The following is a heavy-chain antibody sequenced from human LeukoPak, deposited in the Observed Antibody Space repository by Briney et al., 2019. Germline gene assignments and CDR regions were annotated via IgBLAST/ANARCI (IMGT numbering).Heavy chain of an antibody. J-gene: IGHJ4*02. CDR1: GGTFSSYA. CDR2: IIPIFGTA. D-gene: IGHD6-19*01. Sequence: ASVKVSCKASGGTFSSYAISWVRQAPGQGLEWMGGIIPIFGTANHAQKFQGRVTITADESTSTAYMELSSLRSEDTAVYYCARGYSSGWYYYFDYWGQGTLVTVSS. CDR3: ARGYSSGWYYYFDY. V-gene: IGHV1-69*13.